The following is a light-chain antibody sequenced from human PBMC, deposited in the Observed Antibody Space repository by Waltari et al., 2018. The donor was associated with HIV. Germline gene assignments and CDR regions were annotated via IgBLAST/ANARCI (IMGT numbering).Light chain of an antibody. Sequence: SAPTQPASVSGSPGQSITISCTGTSSDVGIYNLVSWYQQYPGKAPKLMIYQVSERPSGVSPRFSGSKSGNTASLTISGLQAEDEADYYCCSYTSSSAYVIFGGGTKLTVL. CDR1: SSDVGIYNL. CDR3: CSYTSSSAYVI. CDR2: QVS. V-gene: IGLV2-23*02. J-gene: IGLJ2*01.